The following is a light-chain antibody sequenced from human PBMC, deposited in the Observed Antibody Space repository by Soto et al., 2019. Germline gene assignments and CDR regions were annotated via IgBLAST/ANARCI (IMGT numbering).Light chain of an antibody. CDR2: DAS. V-gene: IGKV1-33*01. Sequence: DIQMTQSPSSLSASVGDRVTITCQASQDITNSLNWYQQKPGKAPKVLIYDASILETGVPSRFSGSGYGTDFTFTISSLQPEDVATYYCQQYDNLPLTFGPGTTVDIE. J-gene: IGKJ3*01. CDR3: QQYDNLPLT. CDR1: QDITNS.